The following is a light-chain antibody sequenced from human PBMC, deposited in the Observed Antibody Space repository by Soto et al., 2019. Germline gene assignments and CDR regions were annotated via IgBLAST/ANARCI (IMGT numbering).Light chain of an antibody. Sequence: DIQLSQSPSFLSASVGDRVTITCRASQGIGSYLAWYQQKPGKAPKLLIYAASTLQSGVPSRFSGSGSGPEFTLTISSLQPEDFATYYCQQLNSYPITFGQGTRLEIK. J-gene: IGKJ5*01. CDR1: QGIGSY. CDR2: AAS. V-gene: IGKV1-9*01. CDR3: QQLNSYPIT.